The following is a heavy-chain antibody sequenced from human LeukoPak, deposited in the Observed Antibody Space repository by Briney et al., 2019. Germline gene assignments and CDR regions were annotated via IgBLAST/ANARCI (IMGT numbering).Heavy chain of an antibody. V-gene: IGHV3-48*03. CDR2: ISNSGSTI. J-gene: IGHJ4*02. CDR3: ARSERRQVRETDY. Sequence: GGSLRLSCAASGFTFSSYEMNWVRQAPGKGLEWVSYISNSGSTIYYADSVKGRFTISRDNAKNSLYLQMNSLRAEDTAVYYCARSERRQVRETDYWGQGTLVTVSS. D-gene: IGHD3-10*01. CDR1: GFTFSSYE.